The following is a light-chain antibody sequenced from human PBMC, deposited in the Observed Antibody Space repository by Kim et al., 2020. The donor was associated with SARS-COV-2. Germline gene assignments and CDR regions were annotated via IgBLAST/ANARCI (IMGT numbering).Light chain of an antibody. CDR2: GAS. J-gene: IGKJ5*01. V-gene: IGKV3-15*01. CDR3: QQYNNWPPIT. Sequence: EIVMTQSPAALSVSPGERATLSCRASQSVGSNLAWYHQKPGQTPRLLIYGASIRATGIPARFSGSGSGTEFTLTISSLQSEDFALYYCQQYNNWPPITFGQGTRLEIK. CDR1: QSVGSN.